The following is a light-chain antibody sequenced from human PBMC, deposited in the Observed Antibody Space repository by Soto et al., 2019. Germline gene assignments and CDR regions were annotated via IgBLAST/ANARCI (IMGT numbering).Light chain of an antibody. J-gene: IGKJ1*01. Sequence: EIVLTQSPGTLSLSPGARATLSCRASQSVSSSYLAWYQQKPGQAPRLLIYGASSRATGIPDRFSGSGSGTDFTLTISRLEPEDFAVYYCQQYGSSWTFGQGTKLDIK. CDR2: GAS. CDR3: QQYGSSWT. V-gene: IGKV3-20*01. CDR1: QSVSSSY.